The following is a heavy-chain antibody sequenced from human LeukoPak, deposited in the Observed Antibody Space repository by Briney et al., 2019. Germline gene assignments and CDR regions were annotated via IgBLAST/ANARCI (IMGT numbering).Heavy chain of an antibody. Sequence: SETLSLTCTVSGGSISSSSYYWGWIRQPPGKGLEWIGSIYYSGGTYYNPSLKSRVTISVDTSKNQFSLKLSSVTAADTAVYYCARMDSSSWYGDYYYGMDVWGQGTTVTVSS. J-gene: IGHJ6*02. V-gene: IGHV4-39*01. D-gene: IGHD6-13*01. CDR1: GGSISSSSYY. CDR2: IYYSGGT. CDR3: ARMDSSSWYGDYYYGMDV.